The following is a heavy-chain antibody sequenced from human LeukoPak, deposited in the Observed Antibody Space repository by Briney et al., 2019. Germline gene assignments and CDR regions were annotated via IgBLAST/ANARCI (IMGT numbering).Heavy chain of an antibody. CDR1: GYSFTSYW. J-gene: IGHJ4*02. V-gene: IGHV5-51*01. Sequence: GESLKISCKGTGYSFTSYWIGWVRQMPGKGLEWMGIIYPGDSDTRYSPSFQGQVTISADKSISTAYLQWSSLKASDTAMYYCARKVKGYGSGSYYPDYWGQGTLVTVSS. CDR3: ARKVKGYGSGSYYPDY. D-gene: IGHD3-10*01. CDR2: IYPGDSDT.